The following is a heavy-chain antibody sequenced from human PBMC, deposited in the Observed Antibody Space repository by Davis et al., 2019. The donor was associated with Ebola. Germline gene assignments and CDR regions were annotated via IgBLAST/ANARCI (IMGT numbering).Heavy chain of an antibody. Sequence: ASVKVSCKASGYTFTSYGINWVRQAPGQGLEWMGWISAYNGNTNYAQKLQGRVTMTTDTSTSTAYMELRSLRSDDTAVYYCARGITMVQGANWFDPWGQGTLVTVSS. J-gene: IGHJ5*02. V-gene: IGHV1-18*01. CDR2: ISAYNGNT. CDR3: ARGITMVQGANWFDP. CDR1: GYTFTSYG. D-gene: IGHD3-10*01.